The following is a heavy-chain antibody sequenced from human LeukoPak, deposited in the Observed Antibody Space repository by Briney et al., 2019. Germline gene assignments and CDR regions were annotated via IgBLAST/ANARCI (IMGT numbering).Heavy chain of an antibody. Sequence: SETLSLTCAVYGGSFSGYYWSWIRQPPGKGLEWIGEINHSGSTNYNPSLKSRVTISVDTSKNQFSLKLSSVTAADTAVYYCARVGGSSWYGLDYWGQGTLVTVSS. CDR1: GGSFSGYY. CDR2: INHSGST. J-gene: IGHJ4*02. D-gene: IGHD6-13*01. V-gene: IGHV4-34*01. CDR3: ARVGGSSWYGLDY.